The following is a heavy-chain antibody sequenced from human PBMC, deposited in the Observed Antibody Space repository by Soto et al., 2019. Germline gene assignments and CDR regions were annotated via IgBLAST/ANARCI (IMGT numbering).Heavy chain of an antibody. CDR3: ARDSYSGYDLNWFDP. J-gene: IGHJ5*02. V-gene: IGHV1-18*01. CDR2: VSGYNADT. D-gene: IGHD5-12*01. Sequence: ASVKVSCKASGYSFTSYGISWVRQAPGQGLEWMGWVSGYNADTIYVQKFQGRVTMTTDTSTSTAYMELRSLRSDDTAVYYCARDSYSGYDLNWFDPWGQGTLVTVSS. CDR1: GYSFTSYG.